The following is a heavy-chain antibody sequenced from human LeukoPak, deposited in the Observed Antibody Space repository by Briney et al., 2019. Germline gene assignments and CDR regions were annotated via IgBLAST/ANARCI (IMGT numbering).Heavy chain of an antibody. J-gene: IGHJ4*02. V-gene: IGHV3-30*04. CDR2: ISYDGSNK. D-gene: IGHD3-22*01. Sequence: PGGSLRLSCAASGFTFSSYAMHWVRQAPGKGLEWVAVISYDGSNKYYADSVKGRFTISRDNSKNTLYPQMNSLRAEDTAVYYCARLPGEDYYDSSGYYRFDYWGQGTLVTVSS. CDR3: ARLPGEDYYDSSGYYRFDY. CDR1: GFTFSSYA.